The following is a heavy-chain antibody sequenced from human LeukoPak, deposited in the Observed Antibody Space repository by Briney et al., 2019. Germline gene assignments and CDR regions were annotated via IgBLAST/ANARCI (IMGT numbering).Heavy chain of an antibody. D-gene: IGHD3-22*01. CDR1: GGTSISYA. Sequence: ASVKVSCKASGGTSISYAISWVRQAPGQGLEWMGGIIPIFGTANYAQKFQGRVTITADESTSTAYMELSSLGSEDTAVYYCARGGITMIVVGEYFQHWGQGTLVTVSS. V-gene: IGHV1-69*13. CDR3: ARGGITMIVVGEYFQH. CDR2: IIPIFGTA. J-gene: IGHJ1*01.